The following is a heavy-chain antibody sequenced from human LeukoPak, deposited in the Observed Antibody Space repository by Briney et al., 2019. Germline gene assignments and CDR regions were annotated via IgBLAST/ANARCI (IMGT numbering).Heavy chain of an antibody. Sequence: SETLSLTCTVSGGSISSYYWSWIRQPPGKGLEWIGYIYYSGSTIYNPSLKSRVTISVDTSKNQFPLKLSSVTAADTAVYYCARRLRGPTTNDAFDIWGQGTMVTVSS. D-gene: IGHD4-17*01. V-gene: IGHV4-59*08. CDR2: IYYSGST. CDR1: GGSISSYY. CDR3: ARRLRGPTTNDAFDI. J-gene: IGHJ3*02.